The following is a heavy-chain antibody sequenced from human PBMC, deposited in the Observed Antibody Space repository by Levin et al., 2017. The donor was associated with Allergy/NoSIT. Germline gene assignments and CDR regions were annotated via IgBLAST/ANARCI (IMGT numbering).Heavy chain of an antibody. Sequence: SETLSLTCAVYGGSFSGYYWSWIRQPPGKGLEWIGEINHSGSTNYNPSLKSRVTISVDTSKNQFSLKLSSVTAADTAVYYCARGPLLSYYYDSSGYYPLGRSYYYGMDVWGQGTTVTVSS. J-gene: IGHJ6*02. CDR3: ARGPLLSYYYDSSGYYPLGRSYYYGMDV. CDR1: GGSFSGYY. V-gene: IGHV4-34*01. CDR2: INHSGST. D-gene: IGHD3-22*01.